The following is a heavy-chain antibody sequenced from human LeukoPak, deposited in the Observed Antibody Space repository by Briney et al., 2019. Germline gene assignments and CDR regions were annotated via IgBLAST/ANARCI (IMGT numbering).Heavy chain of an antibody. V-gene: IGHV1-46*01. J-gene: IGHJ4*02. CDR2: INPSGGST. D-gene: IGHD4-17*01. CDR3: AGATVTGPYYFDY. Sequence: APVKVSCKASGYTFTSYYMHWVRQAPGQGLEWMGIINPSGGSTSYAQKFQGRVTMTRDTSTSTVYMELSSLRSEDTAVYYCAGATVTGPYYFDYWGQGTLVTVSS. CDR1: GYTFTSYY.